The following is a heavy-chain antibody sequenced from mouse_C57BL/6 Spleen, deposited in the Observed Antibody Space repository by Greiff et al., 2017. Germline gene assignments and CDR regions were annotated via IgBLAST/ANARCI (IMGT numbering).Heavy chain of an antibody. CDR3: ARYGSSYKYFDV. CDR1: GYTFPDYY. V-gene: IGHV1-19*01. J-gene: IGHJ1*03. D-gene: IGHD1-1*01. CDR2: INPYDGGT. Sequence: VQLQQSGPVLVKPGASVKMSCKASGYTFPDYYMNWVKQSHGKSLEWIGVINPYDGGTSYNQKFKGKATLTVDKSSSTAYMELNSLTSEDSAVYYCARYGSSYKYFDVWGTGTTVTVSS.